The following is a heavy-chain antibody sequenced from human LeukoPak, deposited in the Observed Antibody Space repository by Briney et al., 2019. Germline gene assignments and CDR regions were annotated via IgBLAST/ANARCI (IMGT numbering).Heavy chain of an antibody. V-gene: IGHV3-23*01. CDR2: ISGSGGSI. CDR3: AKGGTVVQAAGYYFDY. D-gene: IGHD2-2*01. CDR1: GFTFSSYA. Sequence: GGSLRLSCAASGFTFSSYAMSWVRQAPGKGLEWVSAISGSGGSIYYADSVKGRFTISRDNSKNTLYLQMNSLRAEDTAVYYCAKGGTVVQAAGYYFDYWGQGTLVTVSS. J-gene: IGHJ4*02.